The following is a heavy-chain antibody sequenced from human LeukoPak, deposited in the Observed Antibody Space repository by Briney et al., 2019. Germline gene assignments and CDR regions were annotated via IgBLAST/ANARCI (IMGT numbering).Heavy chain of an antibody. CDR2: INHSGST. D-gene: IGHD4-11*01. J-gene: IGHJ4*02. V-gene: IGHV4-34*01. CDR3: ARDDYSNYNFDY. CDR1: GGSFSGYY. Sequence: SETLSLTCAVYGGSFSGYYWSWIRQPPGKGLEWIGEINHSGSTNYNPSLKSRVTISVDTSKNQFSLKLSSVTAADTAVYYCARDDYSNYNFDYWGQGTLVTVSS.